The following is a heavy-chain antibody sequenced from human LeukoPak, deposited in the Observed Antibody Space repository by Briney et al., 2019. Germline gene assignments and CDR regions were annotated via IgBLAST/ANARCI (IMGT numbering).Heavy chain of an antibody. CDR2: IYYSGST. Sequence: PSETLSLTCTVSGGSISSYYWSWIRQPPGKGLEWIGYIYYSGSTNYNPSLKSRVTISIDTSKNQFSLKLSSVTAADTAVYYCGRASSAYDLRNFDYWGLGTPVTVSS. CDR3: GRASSAYDLRNFDY. D-gene: IGHD5-12*01. V-gene: IGHV4-59*01. CDR1: GGSISSYY. J-gene: IGHJ4*02.